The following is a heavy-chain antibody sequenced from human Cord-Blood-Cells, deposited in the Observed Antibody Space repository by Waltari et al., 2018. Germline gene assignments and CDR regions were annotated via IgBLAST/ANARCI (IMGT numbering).Heavy chain of an antibody. Sequence: QVQLVQSGAEVKKPGASVKVSCKVSGYTLTELSMHWVRQAPGKGLGWMGGFEPEDDETIYAQKFQGRVTMTEDTSTDTAYMELSSLRSEDTAVYYCATDLMFSGSGSPTRSFDYWGQGTLVTVSS. CDR1: GYTLTELS. CDR2: FEPEDDET. D-gene: IGHD3-10*01. J-gene: IGHJ4*02. V-gene: IGHV1-24*01. CDR3: ATDLMFSGSGSPTRSFDY.